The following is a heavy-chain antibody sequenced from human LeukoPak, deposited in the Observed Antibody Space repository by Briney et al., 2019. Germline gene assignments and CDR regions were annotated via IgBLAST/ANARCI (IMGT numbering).Heavy chain of an antibody. Sequence: GGSLRLSCAASGFTVSSSFMSWVRQVPGQGLEWVSVVYRGGGTDYADSVKGRFAISTDNSKNTLYLQMNSLRAEDTAVYYCARDTRYYDILTGLNRDDGMDVWGQGTTVTVSS. J-gene: IGHJ6*02. CDR1: GFTVSSSF. CDR2: VYRGGGT. V-gene: IGHV3-53*01. CDR3: ARDTRYYDILTGLNRDDGMDV. D-gene: IGHD3-9*01.